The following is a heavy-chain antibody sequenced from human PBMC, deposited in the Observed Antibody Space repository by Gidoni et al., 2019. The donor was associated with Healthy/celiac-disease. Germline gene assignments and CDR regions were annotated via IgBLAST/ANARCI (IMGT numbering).Heavy chain of an antibody. CDR1: GFTCSSHP. Sequence: QVQLVESGGAVVQPGRSLRLSCPASGFTCSSHPMHWVRQAPGKGLAWVAVIAYDGSNNYYADSVKGRFTISRDNSKNTLYLQMNSLRAEDTAVYYCARDRYSGWYSYYYYYMDVWGKGTTVTVSS. D-gene: IGHD6-19*01. J-gene: IGHJ6*03. CDR3: ARDRYSGWYSYYYYYMDV. V-gene: IGHV3-30-3*01. CDR2: IAYDGSNN.